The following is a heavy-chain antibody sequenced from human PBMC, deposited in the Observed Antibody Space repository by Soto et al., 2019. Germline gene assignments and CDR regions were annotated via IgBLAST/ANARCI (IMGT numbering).Heavy chain of an antibody. D-gene: IGHD2-2*01. V-gene: IGHV1-2*02. CDR1: GYTFTDYY. CDR2: INPNSGGT. Sequence: ASVKVSCKASGYTFTDYYMHWVRQAPGQGLEWMGWINPNSGGTNYAQKFQGRVTMTRDTSISTAYMELSRLRSDDTAVYYCARRGYCSRTSCPGGMDVWGQGTTVTVSS. CDR3: ARRGYCSRTSCPGGMDV. J-gene: IGHJ6*02.